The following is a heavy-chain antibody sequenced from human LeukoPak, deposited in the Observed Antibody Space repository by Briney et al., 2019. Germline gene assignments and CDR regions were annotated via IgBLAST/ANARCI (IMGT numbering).Heavy chain of an antibody. Sequence: NPSETLSLTCTVSGGSISSSSYYWGWIRQPPGKGLEWIGSIYYSGSTYYNPSLKSRVTLSVDTSKNQFSLKLSSVTAADTAVYYCARKDGWFDPWGQGTLVTVSS. CDR1: GGSISSSSYY. CDR2: IYYSGST. V-gene: IGHV4-39*07. J-gene: IGHJ5*02. CDR3: ARKDGWFDP.